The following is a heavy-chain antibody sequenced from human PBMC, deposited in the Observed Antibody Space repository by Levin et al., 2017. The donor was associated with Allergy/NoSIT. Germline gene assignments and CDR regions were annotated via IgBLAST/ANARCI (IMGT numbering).Heavy chain of an antibody. CDR1: GYSFTSYW. Sequence: AGGSLRLSCKGSGYSFTSYWIGWVRQMPGKGLEWMGIIYPGDSDTRYSPSFQGQVTISADKSISTAYLQWSSLKASDTAMYYCARWEMAPTEYYYYGMDVWGQGTTVTVSS. V-gene: IGHV5-51*01. CDR3: ARWEMAPTEYYYYGMDV. D-gene: IGHD5-24*01. J-gene: IGHJ6*02. CDR2: IYPGDSDT.